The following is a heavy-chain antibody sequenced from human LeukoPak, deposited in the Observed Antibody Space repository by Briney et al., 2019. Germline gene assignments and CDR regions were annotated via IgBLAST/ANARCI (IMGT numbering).Heavy chain of an antibody. CDR1: GFTFSSYS. D-gene: IGHD6-19*01. Sequence: GGSLRLSCAASGFTFSSYSMNWVRQAPGKGLEWVSSITSSGTYIYYADSVKGRFTIPRDNAKNSLYLQMNSLRAEDTAVYYCARDRQQWLIRGGDHWGQGTLVTVSS. V-gene: IGHV3-21*01. CDR3: ARDRQQWLIRGGDH. CDR2: ITSSGTYI. J-gene: IGHJ4*02.